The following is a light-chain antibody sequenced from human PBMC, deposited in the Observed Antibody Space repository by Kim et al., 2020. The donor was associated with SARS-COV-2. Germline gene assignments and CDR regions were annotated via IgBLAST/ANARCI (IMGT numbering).Light chain of an antibody. Sequence: PRKTARITCGGNNIGSKSVHWYQQKPGQAPVLVIYYDSDRPSGIPERFSGSNSGNTATLTISRVEAGDEADYYCQVWDSSSDLWVFGGGTQLTVL. CDR2: YDS. CDR3: QVWDSSSDLWV. J-gene: IGLJ3*02. CDR1: NIGSKS. V-gene: IGLV3-21*04.